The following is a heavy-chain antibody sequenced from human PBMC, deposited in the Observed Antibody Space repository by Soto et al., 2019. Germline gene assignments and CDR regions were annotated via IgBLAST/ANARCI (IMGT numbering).Heavy chain of an antibody. CDR1: GFTFSSSA. D-gene: IGHD6-6*01. J-gene: IGHJ4*02. V-gene: IGHV3-23*01. Sequence: LRLSCSASGFTFSSSAMNWLGQAPGKGLEWVSAISGSGGSAYYADSVKGRFTISRDNSKNTLYLQMNSLRAEDTVVYYCAKGGDAYSSSARNWGQGTLVTVSS. CDR3: AKGGDAYSSSARN. CDR2: ISGSGGSA.